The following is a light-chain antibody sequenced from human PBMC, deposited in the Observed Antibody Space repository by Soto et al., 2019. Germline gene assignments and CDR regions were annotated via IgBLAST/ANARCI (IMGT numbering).Light chain of an antibody. V-gene: IGKV1-39*01. CDR3: QQSYNAPVT. CDR2: AAS. CDR1: HSISNY. J-gene: IGKJ4*01. Sequence: DIQMTQSTSSLSASVGARVTITCRASHSISNYLNWYQHKAGKAPKLLIQAASSLQSGVPSRFTGSGSGTDYTLTISSLLSDDFATYYCQQSYNAPVTFGGGTKVEIK.